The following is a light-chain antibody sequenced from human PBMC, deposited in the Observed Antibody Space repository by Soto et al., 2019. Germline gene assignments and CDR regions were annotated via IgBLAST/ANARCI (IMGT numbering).Light chain of an antibody. CDR3: QQYGNSPIT. CDR1: ERIYSAY. J-gene: IGKJ5*01. V-gene: IGKV3-20*01. CDR2: GTS. Sequence: EIVLTQSPVTLSLSRGERATLSCRASERIYSAYLGWYQQKPGQAPRLLIYGTSSRATGIPDRFSGSGSGTDFTLTISRLEPEDFAVYYCQQYGNSPITFGQGTLLEIK.